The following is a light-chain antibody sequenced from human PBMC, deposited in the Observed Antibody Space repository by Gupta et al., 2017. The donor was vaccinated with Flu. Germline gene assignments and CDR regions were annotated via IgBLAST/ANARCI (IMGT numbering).Light chain of an antibody. J-gene: IGLJ1*01. CDR3: AAWDDSLDDYV. CDR1: SSNLGTNP. V-gene: IGLV1-44*01. CDR2: DNS. Sequence: QSVVTQPPSASGTPGQRVTASCSGSSSNLGTNPVNWYQQLPGTAPRLLIHDNSQRPSGVPDRFSGSKSGTSASLAISGLQFEDEADYYCAAWDDSLDDYVFGTGTKITVL.